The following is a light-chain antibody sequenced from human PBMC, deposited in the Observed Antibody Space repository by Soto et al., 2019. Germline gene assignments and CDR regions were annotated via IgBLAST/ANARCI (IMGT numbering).Light chain of an antibody. J-gene: IGKJ1*01. CDR3: QQYNSYSWT. V-gene: IGKV1-5*03. Sequence: DIQMTQSPSTLSASVGDRVTITCRASQSISSWLAWYQQKPGKAPKLLIYKASSLESGVPSRFGGSGSGTEFPLTISSLQPDDFATYYCQQYNSYSWTFGQGTKVEIK. CDR2: KAS. CDR1: QSISSW.